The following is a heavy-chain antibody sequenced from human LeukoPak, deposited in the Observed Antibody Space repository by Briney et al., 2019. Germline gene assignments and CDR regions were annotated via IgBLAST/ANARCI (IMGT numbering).Heavy chain of an antibody. J-gene: IGHJ4*02. CDR3: ARSPMVRGLTFDY. D-gene: IGHD3-10*01. Sequence: PSETLSLTCAVSGYSISSGYYWGWIRQPPGKGLEWIGSIYHSGSTYYNPSLKGRVTISVDTSKNQFSLKLSSVTAADTAVYYCARSPMVRGLTFDYWGQGTLVTVSS. CDR2: IYHSGST. V-gene: IGHV4-38-2*01. CDR1: GYSISSGYY.